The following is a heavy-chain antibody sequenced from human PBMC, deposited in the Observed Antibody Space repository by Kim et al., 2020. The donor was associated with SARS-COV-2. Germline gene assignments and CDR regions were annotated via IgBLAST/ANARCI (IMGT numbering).Heavy chain of an antibody. Sequence: GGSLRLSCAASGFTFDDYGMSWVRQAPGKGLEWVSGINWNGGSTGYADSVKGRFTISRDNAKNSLYLQMNSLRAEDTALYHCARDYCGGDCYRWANWFDPWGQGTLVTVSS. D-gene: IGHD2-21*01. CDR2: INWNGGST. CDR1: GFTFDDYG. CDR3: ARDYCGGDCYRWANWFDP. V-gene: IGHV3-20*01. J-gene: IGHJ5*02.